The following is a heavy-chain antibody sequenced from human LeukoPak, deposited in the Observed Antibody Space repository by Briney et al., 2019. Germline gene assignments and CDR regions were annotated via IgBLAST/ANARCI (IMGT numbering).Heavy chain of an antibody. Sequence: ASVKVSCKASGYTFTSYYMQWVRQAPGQGLEWMGIINPSGGSTRYAQKFQGRVTMTRDTSTSTVYMELSSLRSEETAVYYCARDPYSSSWYSYYYYGMDVWGQGTTVTVSS. V-gene: IGHV1-46*01. CDR1: GYTFTSYY. D-gene: IGHD6-13*01. CDR3: ARDPYSSSWYSYYYYGMDV. CDR2: INPSGGST. J-gene: IGHJ6*02.